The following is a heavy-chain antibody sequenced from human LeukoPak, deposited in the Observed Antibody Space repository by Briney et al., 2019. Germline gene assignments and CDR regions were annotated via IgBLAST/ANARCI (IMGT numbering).Heavy chain of an antibody. Sequence: SETLSLTCTVSARSISSSSYYWGWLRQPPGKGLEWIGSIYYSGSTYYNPSLKSRVTISVDTSKNQFSLKLSSVTAADTAMYYCARTPPRRYVWGSYRLPSAFDIWGQGTMVTVSS. J-gene: IGHJ3*02. V-gene: IGHV4-39*07. CDR3: ARTPPRRYVWGSYRLPSAFDI. CDR2: IYYSGST. D-gene: IGHD3-16*02. CDR1: ARSISSSSYY.